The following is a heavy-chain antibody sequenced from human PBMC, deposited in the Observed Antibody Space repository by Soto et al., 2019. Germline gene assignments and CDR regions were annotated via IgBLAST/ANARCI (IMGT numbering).Heavy chain of an antibody. CDR2: INPSGGST. D-gene: IGHD3-22*01. Sequence: ASVKVSCKASGYTFTSYYMHWVRQAPGQGLEWMGIINPSGGSTSYAQKFPGRVTMTRDTSTSTVYMELSSLRSEDTAGYYCARERYYDRSGANPAYADDISGQGTIVTVSS. V-gene: IGHV1-46*01. J-gene: IGHJ3*02. CDR1: GYTFTSYY. CDR3: ARERYYDRSGANPAYADDI.